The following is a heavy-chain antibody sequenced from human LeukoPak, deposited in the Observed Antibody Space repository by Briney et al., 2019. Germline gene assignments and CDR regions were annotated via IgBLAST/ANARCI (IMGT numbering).Heavy chain of an antibody. CDR2: IIPIFGTA. J-gene: IGHJ4*02. Sequence: ASVKVSCKASGGTFSSYAISWVRQAPGQGLEWMGRIIPIFGTANYAQKFQGRVTITTDESTSTAYMELSSLRPEDTAVYYCAREYYYDSSGYDYWGQGTLVTVSS. V-gene: IGHV1-69*05. CDR1: GGTFSSYA. D-gene: IGHD3-22*01. CDR3: AREYYYDSSGYDY.